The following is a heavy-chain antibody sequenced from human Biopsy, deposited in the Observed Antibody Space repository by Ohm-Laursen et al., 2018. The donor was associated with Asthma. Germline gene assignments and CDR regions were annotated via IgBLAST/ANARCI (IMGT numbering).Heavy chain of an antibody. J-gene: IGHJ4*02. CDR2: INSVFGTT. CDR3: ARKAGSCISRTCYSLDF. D-gene: IGHD2-2*01. V-gene: IGHV1-69*01. Sequence: SSVKVSCTPLGGTFNTYVIGWVRQAPGQGLEWMGGINSVFGTTTYPQKFQDRVTITADDSTSTVYMELSSLRSEDTAVYYCARKAGSCISRTCYSLDFWGQGTLVTVSS. CDR1: GGTFNTYV.